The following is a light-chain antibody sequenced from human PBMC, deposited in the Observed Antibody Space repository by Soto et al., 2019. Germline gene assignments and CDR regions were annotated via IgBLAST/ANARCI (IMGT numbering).Light chain of an antibody. J-gene: IGKJ2*01. CDR3: QQANNFPYT. V-gene: IGKV1-12*01. CDR2: ATS. CDR1: QGISNW. Sequence: DIQMTQSPSSVSASVGDRVTITCRASQGISNWLAWYQQKAGKAPKLLIYATSTLQSGVPSRFRGSGSATEFTLAISSLQPEDVATYYCQQANNFPYTFGQGTKLEIK.